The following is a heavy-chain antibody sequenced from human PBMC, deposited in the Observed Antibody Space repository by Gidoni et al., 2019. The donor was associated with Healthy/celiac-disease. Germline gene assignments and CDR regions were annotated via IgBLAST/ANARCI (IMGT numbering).Heavy chain of an antibody. V-gene: IGHV1-58*01. CDR2: IVVGSGNT. Sequence: QMQLVQSGPEVKKPGTTVKVSCKASGFTFTSSAVPWVRQARGQRLEWIGWIVVGSGNTNYAQKFQERVTITRDMSTSTAYMELSSLRSEDTAVYYCAAKSRGCSSTSCYWGAFDYWGQGTLVTVSS. CDR3: AAKSRGCSSTSCYWGAFDY. J-gene: IGHJ4*02. D-gene: IGHD2-2*01. CDR1: GFTFTSSA.